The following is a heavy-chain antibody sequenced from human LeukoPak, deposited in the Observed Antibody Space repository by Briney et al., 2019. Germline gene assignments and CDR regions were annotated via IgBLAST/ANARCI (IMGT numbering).Heavy chain of an antibody. D-gene: IGHD2-8*02. CDR2: ISGDGSST. J-gene: IGHJ4*02. CDR3: ARDQLYCTGGTCYFEY. CDR1: GFTFSSYW. V-gene: IGHV3-74*01. Sequence: GGSLRLSCAASGFTFSSYWMHWVRQAPGKGLVWASRISGDGSSTTYADSVKGRFTISRDNAKNTLHLQMNSLRAEDTAVYFCARDQLYCTGGTCYFEYWGQGTLVTVSS.